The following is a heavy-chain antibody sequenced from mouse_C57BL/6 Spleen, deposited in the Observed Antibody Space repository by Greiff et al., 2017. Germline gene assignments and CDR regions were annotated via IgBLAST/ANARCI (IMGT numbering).Heavy chain of an antibody. D-gene: IGHD1-1*01. CDR1: GFTFTDYY. CDR3: ARYIPSHYYGSSDSYFDV. Sequence: EVKLMESGGGLVQPGGSLSLSCAASGFTFTDYYMSWVRQPPGQALEWLGFIRNQANGYTTEYSASVKGRFTIYRYNSQSILYLQKTARRAEDSATCYSARYIPSHYYGSSDSYFDVWGTGTTVTVSS. V-gene: IGHV7-3*01. CDR2: IRNQANGYTT. J-gene: IGHJ1*03.